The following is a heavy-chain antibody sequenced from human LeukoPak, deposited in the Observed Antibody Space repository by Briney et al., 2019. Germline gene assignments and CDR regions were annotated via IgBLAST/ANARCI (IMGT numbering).Heavy chain of an antibody. CDR3: ARDFSAAFDI. D-gene: IGHD2/OR15-2a*01. Sequence: SETLSLTCTVSGGSFGNYYWSWIRQPPGKGLGWIAYIYDSGTTNYNPSLKSRVTISVDTSKNQFSLKLSSVTAADTAVYYCARDFSAAFDIWGQGTMVTVSS. CDR2: IYDSGTT. CDR1: GGSFGNYY. J-gene: IGHJ3*02. V-gene: IGHV4-59*01.